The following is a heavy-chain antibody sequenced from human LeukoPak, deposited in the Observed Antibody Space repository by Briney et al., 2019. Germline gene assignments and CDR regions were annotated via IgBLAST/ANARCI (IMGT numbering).Heavy chain of an antibody. CDR2: MNTNSGNT. CDR3: ARGRGRWLPHDAFDI. Sequence: ASAKVSCKASGYSFINYDLNWVRQATGQGLEWMGWMNTNSGNTGFAPKFQDRVTITRNTSISTAYMELSSLRSEDTAVYYCARGRGRWLPHDAFDIWGQGTMVTVSS. J-gene: IGHJ3*02. CDR1: GYSFINYD. D-gene: IGHD6-19*01. V-gene: IGHV1-8*03.